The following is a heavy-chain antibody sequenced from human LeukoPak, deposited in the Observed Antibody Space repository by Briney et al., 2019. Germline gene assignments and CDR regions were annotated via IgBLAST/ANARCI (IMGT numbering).Heavy chain of an antibody. D-gene: IGHD6-13*01. CDR3: ARAGAAKLY. V-gene: IGHV3-53*01. CDR2: ISGSGDTP. J-gene: IGHJ4*02. Sequence: PGGSLRLSCAASGFTVSSNYMSWVRQAPGKGLEWVSGISGSGDTPYYADSVKGRFTISRDNSKNTLYLQMNSLRAEDTAVYYCARAGAAKLYWGQGTLVTVSS. CDR1: GFTVSSNY.